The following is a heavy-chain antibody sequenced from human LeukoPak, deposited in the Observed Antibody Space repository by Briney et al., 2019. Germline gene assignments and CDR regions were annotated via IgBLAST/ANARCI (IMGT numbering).Heavy chain of an antibody. CDR2: HHYSESN. J-gene: IGHJ3*02. CDR3: ARDRRWEQLHAFDI. Sequence: SETLSLTCTASVGYISIYFWSWIRQPPGKGLEWIAYHHYSESNNYNPSLKSRVTISVDTSKNQFSLMLSSVTAADTAVYYCARDRRWEQLHAFDIWGQGTMVTVSS. D-gene: IGHD1-26*01. V-gene: IGHV4-59*01. CDR1: VGYISIYF.